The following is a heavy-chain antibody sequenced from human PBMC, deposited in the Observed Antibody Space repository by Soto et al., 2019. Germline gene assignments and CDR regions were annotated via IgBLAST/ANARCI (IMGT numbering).Heavy chain of an antibody. V-gene: IGHV3-15*07. CDR3: TTAERGGSYYSDY. CDR1: GFTFTSAW. J-gene: IGHJ4*02. D-gene: IGHD1-26*01. Sequence: EVQLVESGGGLVRPGESLRLSCAASGFTFTSAWINWVRQAPGKGLEWAGRIKSKTDGGTVDYGAPVKGRFTISRDDSKNTAYLQMNSLRNEDTAVYQWTTAERGGSYYSDYWGQGTLVTVSS. CDR2: IKSKTDGGTV.